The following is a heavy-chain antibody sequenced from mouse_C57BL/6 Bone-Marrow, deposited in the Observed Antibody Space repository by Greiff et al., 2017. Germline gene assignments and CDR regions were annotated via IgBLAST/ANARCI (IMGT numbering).Heavy chain of an antibody. CDR3: ARGVRYPDWYFDV. J-gene: IGHJ1*03. V-gene: IGHV1-55*01. D-gene: IGHD1-1*01. CDR2: IYPGSGST. Sequence: QVQLQQPGAELVKPGASVKMSCTASGYTFTSYWITWVKQRPGQGLEWIGDIYPGSGSTNYNEKFKSKATLTVDTSSSTAYMQLSSLTSEDSAVYYCARGVRYPDWYFDVWGTGTTVTVSS. CDR1: GYTFTSYW.